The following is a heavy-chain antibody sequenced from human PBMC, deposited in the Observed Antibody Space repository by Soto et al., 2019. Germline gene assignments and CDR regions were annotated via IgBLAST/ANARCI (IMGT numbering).Heavy chain of an antibody. J-gene: IGHJ4*02. CDR3: ARGVPGWYYFDY. CDR2: INPNSGGT. D-gene: IGHD6-19*01. CDR1: GYTFSDHY. V-gene: IGHV1-2*02. Sequence: ASVKVSCKTSGYTFSDHYTHWVRQAPGQGLEWMGWINPNSGGTGYAEKFQGRVTMTRDTSISTAYMELNRLNSDDTAVYYCARGVPGWYYFDYWGQGTLVTVSS.